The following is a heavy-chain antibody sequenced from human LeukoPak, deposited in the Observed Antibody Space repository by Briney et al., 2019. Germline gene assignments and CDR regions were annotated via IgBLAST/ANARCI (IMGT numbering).Heavy chain of an antibody. CDR2: IYYSGST. V-gene: IGHV4-59*08. CDR3: ARQGMYSSGWYYFDY. CDR1: GGSVSSYY. Sequence: PSETLSLTCTVSGGSVSSYYWSWIRQPPGKGLEWIGYIYYSGSTNYNPSLKSRVTISVDTSKNQFSLKLSSVTAADTAVYYCARQGMYSSGWYYFDYWGQGTLVTVSS. J-gene: IGHJ4*02. D-gene: IGHD6-19*01.